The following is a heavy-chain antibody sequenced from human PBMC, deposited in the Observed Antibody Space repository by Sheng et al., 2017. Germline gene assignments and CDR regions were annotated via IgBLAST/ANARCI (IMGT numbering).Heavy chain of an antibody. CDR2: VDSTGAT. CDR3: ARGDSFFDS. D-gene: IGHD2-21*02. CDR1: HVSIHSFS. Sequence: QVQLQESGPGLVRPSEILSLNCTVTHVSIHSFSWAWIRHSAAKGLEWLGRVDSTGATRFNPSVMSRVIMSIDASTNLFSLKLFFVTAADTAIYYCARGDSFFDSWGPGMFVTVSS. J-gene: IGHJ4*02. V-gene: IGHV4-4*07.